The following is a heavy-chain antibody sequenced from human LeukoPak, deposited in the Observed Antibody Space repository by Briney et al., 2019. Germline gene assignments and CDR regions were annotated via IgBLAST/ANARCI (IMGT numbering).Heavy chain of an antibody. CDR3: ARWSSNYYDTSGRRSDP. CDR2: INHSGST. J-gene: IGHJ5*02. CDR1: GGSLSDYY. D-gene: IGHD3-22*01. V-gene: IGHV4-34*01. Sequence: PSETLSLTCAVYGGSLSDYYWSWIRQPPGKGLEWIGEINHSGSTNYNPSLKSRVTISVDTSKNQFSLKLSSVTAADTAVYYCARWSSNYYDTSGRRSDPWGQGTLVTVSS.